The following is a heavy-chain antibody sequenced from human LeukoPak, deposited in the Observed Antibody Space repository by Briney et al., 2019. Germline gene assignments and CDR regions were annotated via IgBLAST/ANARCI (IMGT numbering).Heavy chain of an antibody. V-gene: IGHV4-34*01. CDR3: AIAGDSCYTTYYFDY. CDR2: INHSGST. D-gene: IGHD3-16*01. J-gene: IGHJ4*02. CDR1: GGSFSGYY. Sequence: SETLSLTCAVYGGSFSGYYWSWIRQPPGKGLEWIGEINHSGSTNYNPSLKSRVTISVDKSKNQFSLKLSSVTAADTAVYYCAIAGDSCYTTYYFDYWGQGTLVTVSS.